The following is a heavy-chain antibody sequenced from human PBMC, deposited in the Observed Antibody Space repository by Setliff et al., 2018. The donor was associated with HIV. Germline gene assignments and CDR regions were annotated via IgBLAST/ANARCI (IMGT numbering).Heavy chain of an antibody. Sequence: ESLTISCKGSGYSFTSYWSGWVRQMPGKGLEWMGIIYPGDSDTRYSPSFQGQVTISADKSISTAYLQWSSLKASDTAMYYCARLGSHCKNAFCPPYWGQGTLVTVSS. V-gene: IGHV5-51*01. J-gene: IGHJ4*02. CDR2: IYPGDSDT. CDR3: ARLGSHCKNAFCPPY. D-gene: IGHD2-15*01. CDR1: GYSFTSYW.